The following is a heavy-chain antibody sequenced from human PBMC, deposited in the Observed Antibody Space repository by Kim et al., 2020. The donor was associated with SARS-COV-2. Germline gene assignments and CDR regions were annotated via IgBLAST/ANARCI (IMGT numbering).Heavy chain of an antibody. CDR1: GGTFSSYA. J-gene: IGHJ4*02. V-gene: IGHV1-69*04. Sequence: SVKVSCKASGGTFSSYAISWVRQAPGQGLEWMGRIIPILGIANYAQKFQGRVTITADKSTSTAYMELSSLRSEDTAVYYCASAVGGAFPGAYWGQGNLVALSS. CDR3: ASAVGGAFPGAY. D-gene: IGHD1-26*01. CDR2: IIPILGIA.